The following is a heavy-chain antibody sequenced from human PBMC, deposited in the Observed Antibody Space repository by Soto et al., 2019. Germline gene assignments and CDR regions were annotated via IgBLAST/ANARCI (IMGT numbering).Heavy chain of an antibody. D-gene: IGHD1-26*01. Sequence: GGSLRLSCAVSGFTVSSNYMNWVRQAPGKGLEWVSFIYSGGNTYYADSVKGRFTISRDNSKNTLYLQMNSLRAEDTAVYYCAKVIVGARAYWGQGTLVTVSS. CDR3: AKVIVGARAY. J-gene: IGHJ4*02. V-gene: IGHV3-66*01. CDR2: IYSGGNT. CDR1: GFTVSSNY.